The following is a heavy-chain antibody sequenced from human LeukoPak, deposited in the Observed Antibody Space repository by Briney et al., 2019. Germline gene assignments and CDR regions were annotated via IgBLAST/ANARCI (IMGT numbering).Heavy chain of an antibody. D-gene: IGHD6-19*01. V-gene: IGHV1-18*01. Sequence: GASVKVSCKASGYTFTSYGISWVRQAPGQGLEWMGWISAYNGNTNYAQKLQGRVTMTTDTSTSTAYMELRSLRSDDTAVYYCAREGRFGSGWYDAFDIWGQGTMVTVSS. CDR3: AREGRFGSGWYDAFDI. J-gene: IGHJ3*02. CDR1: GYTFTSYG. CDR2: ISAYNGNT.